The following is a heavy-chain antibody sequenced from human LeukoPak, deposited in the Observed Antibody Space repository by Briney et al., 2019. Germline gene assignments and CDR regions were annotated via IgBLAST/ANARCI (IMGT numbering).Heavy chain of an antibody. V-gene: IGHV4-34*01. CDR3: ARAVPARPFIQNYYMDV. CDR1: GGSFSGYY. D-gene: IGHD6-6*01. J-gene: IGHJ6*03. Sequence: SETLSLTCAVYGGSFSGYYWSWIRQPPGKGLEWIGEINHSGSTNYNPSLKSRVTISVDTSKNQFSLKLSSVTAADTAVYYCARAVPARPFIQNYYMDVWGKGTTVTVSS. CDR2: INHSGST.